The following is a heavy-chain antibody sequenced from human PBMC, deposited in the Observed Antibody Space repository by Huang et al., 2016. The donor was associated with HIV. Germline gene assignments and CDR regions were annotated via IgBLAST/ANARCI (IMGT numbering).Heavy chain of an antibody. CDR3: ARGRSMVVFPSRYWYFDL. V-gene: IGHV4-34*01. D-gene: IGHD3-10*01. CDR1: GEYFSGYY. Sequence: QVQLQQWGAGLVKPSETLSLTCAVFGEYFSGYYWTWIRQPPGKGLEWIGEINHNGNPNYNPSLKSPVTMSVDTSRNQISLNLSSVTAADTAVYYCARGRSMVVFPSRYWYFDLWGRGTLVTVSS. CDR2: INHNGNP. J-gene: IGHJ2*01.